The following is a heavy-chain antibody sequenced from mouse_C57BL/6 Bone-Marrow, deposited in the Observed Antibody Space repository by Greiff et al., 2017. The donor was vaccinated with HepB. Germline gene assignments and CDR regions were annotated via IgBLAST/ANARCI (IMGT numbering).Heavy chain of an antibody. CDR1: GYAFTNYL. J-gene: IGHJ3*01. CDR2: INPGSGGT. V-gene: IGHV1-54*01. CDR3: GRHLAY. Sequence: VKLQESGAELVRPGTSVKVSCKASGYAFTNYLIEWVKQRPGQGLEWIGVINPGSGGTNYNEKFKGKATLTADKSSSTAYMQLSRLTSEDSAVYFCGRHLAYWGQGTLVTVSA.